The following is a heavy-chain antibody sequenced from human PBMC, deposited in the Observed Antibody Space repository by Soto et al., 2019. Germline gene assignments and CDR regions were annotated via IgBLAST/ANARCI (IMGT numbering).Heavy chain of an antibody. Sequence: EVRLLESGGGLERPGGSLRLSCEASGFTFNTYGMSWVRQAPGKGLEWVAGISDSGDAYYADSMEGRFAISRDNSKNTVSLQMTSLRAHDTAIYYCVKDLYRAATMPCLDHWGQGTLVTVYS. CDR1: GFTFNTYG. D-gene: IGHD1-1*01. V-gene: IGHV3-23*01. J-gene: IGHJ4*02. CDR3: VKDLYRAATMPCLDH. CDR2: ISDSGDA.